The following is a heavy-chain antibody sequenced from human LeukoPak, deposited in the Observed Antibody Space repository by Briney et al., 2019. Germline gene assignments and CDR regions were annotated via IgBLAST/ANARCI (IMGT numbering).Heavy chain of an antibody. J-gene: IGHJ5*02. D-gene: IGHD2-2*02. CDR2: IYSGGSA. V-gene: IGHV3-53*01. CDR1: GFTVSSNY. Sequence: GGSLRLSCAASGFTVSSNYMSWVRQAPGKGLEWVSVIYSGGSAYFADSVKGRFTISRDNSKNTLYLQMNSLRAEVTAVYFCARGLYGSGWFDPWGQGTLVTVSS. CDR3: ARGLYGSGWFDP.